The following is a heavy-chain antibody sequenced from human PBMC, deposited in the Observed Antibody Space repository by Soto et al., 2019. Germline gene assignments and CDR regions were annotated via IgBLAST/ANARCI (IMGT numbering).Heavy chain of an antibody. D-gene: IGHD2-2*01. CDR2: IKSKTDGGTT. J-gene: IGHJ4*02. CDR1: GFTFSNAW. CDR3: TTDPLVVPAANYFDY. Sequence: GGSLRLSCAASGFTFSNAWMSWVRQAPGKGLEWVGRIKSKTDGGTTDYAATVKGRFTISRNDSKNTLYLQMNSLKTEDTAVYYCTTDPLVVPAANYFDYWGQGTLVTVSS. V-gene: IGHV3-15*01.